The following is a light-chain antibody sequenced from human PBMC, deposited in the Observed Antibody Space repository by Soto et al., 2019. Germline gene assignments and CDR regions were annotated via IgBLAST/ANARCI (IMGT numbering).Light chain of an antibody. CDR2: AAS. J-gene: IGKJ4*01. V-gene: IGKV1-39*01. CDR3: QQSCSTPLT. CDR1: QSVSSY. Sequence: DIQMTQSPSSLSASVGDTATITCRASQSVSSYLNWYQQKPGKAPKLLIYAASSMHSGVPSRFSGSGSGTALTITIRRLEPEDFATYYSQQSCSTPLTFGRGNKVEIK.